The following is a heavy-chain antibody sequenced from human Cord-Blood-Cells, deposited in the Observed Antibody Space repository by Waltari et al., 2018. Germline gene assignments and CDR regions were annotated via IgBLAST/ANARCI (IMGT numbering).Heavy chain of an antibody. CDR3: ATLPATEGVDY. J-gene: IGHJ4*02. D-gene: IGHD5-12*01. CDR2: GDSEDGET. CDR1: GYTFTDYY. V-gene: IGHV1-69-2*01. Sequence: EVQLVQSGAEVKRPGATVKISCKVSGYTFTDYYMHWVQQAPGKGLEGMGLGDSEDGETIYARKFQGRVTITAETSTDTAYMEVSSLRSEDTAVYYCATLPATEGVDYWGQGTLVTVSS.